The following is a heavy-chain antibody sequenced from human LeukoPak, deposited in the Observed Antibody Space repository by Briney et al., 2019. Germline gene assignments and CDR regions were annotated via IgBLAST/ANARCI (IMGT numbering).Heavy chain of an antibody. D-gene: IGHD6-19*01. CDR3: ARPGIAVAGEFFDY. J-gene: IGHJ4*02. Sequence: PGGSLRLSCAASGFTFRNYSMNWVRQAPGKGLEWVSSISSGGTYIYYADSLKGRFTISRDNAKNSLYLQMNSLRAEDTAVYYCARPGIAVAGEFFDYWGQGTLVTVSS. CDR1: GFTFRNYS. CDR2: ISSGGTYI. V-gene: IGHV3-21*01.